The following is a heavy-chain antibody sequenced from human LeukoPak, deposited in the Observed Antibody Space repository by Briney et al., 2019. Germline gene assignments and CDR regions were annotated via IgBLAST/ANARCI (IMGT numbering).Heavy chain of an antibody. CDR3: ARARPYYYDSSGYYPD. Sequence: SETLSLTCAVSGGSISSSNWWSWVRQPPGKGLEWIGEIYHSGSTNYNPSLKSRVTISVDKSKNQFSLKLSSVTAADTAVYYCARARPYYYDSSGYYPDWGQGTLVTVSS. D-gene: IGHD3-22*01. V-gene: IGHV4-4*02. CDR1: GGSISSSNW. J-gene: IGHJ4*02. CDR2: IYHSGST.